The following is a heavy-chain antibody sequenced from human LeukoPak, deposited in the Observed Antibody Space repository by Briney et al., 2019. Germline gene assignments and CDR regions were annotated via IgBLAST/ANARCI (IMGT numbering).Heavy chain of an antibody. J-gene: IGHJ4*02. CDR1: GGSISSSSYY. V-gene: IGHV4-39*01. Sequence: PSETLSLTCTVSGGSISSSSYYWGWIRQPPGKGLEWIGSIYYSGSTYYNPSLKSRVTISVDTSKNQFSLQLNSVTPEDTAVYFCVRLVGGDIDYWGQGTLVTVSS. CDR2: IYYSGST. CDR3: VRLVGGDIDY. D-gene: IGHD5-12*01.